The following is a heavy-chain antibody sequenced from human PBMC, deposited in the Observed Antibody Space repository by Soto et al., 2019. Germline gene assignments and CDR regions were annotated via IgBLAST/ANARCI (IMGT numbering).Heavy chain of an antibody. CDR2: MNPNSGNT. J-gene: IGHJ6*03. CDR1: GYTFTSYD. D-gene: IGHD2-2*01. V-gene: IGHV1-8*01. CDR3: ARGFTMEPAAFGYYYYYMDV. Sequence: ASVKVSCKASGYTFTSYDINWVRQATGQGLEWMGWMNPNSGNTGYAQKFQGRVTMTRNTSISTAYMELSSLRSEDTAVYYCARGFTMEPAAFGYYYYYMDVWGKGTTVTVSS.